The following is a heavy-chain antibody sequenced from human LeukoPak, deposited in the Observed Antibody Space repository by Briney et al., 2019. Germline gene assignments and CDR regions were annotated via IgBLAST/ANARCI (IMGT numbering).Heavy chain of an antibody. Sequence: GGSLRLSCAASGFTFSSYAMSWVRQAPGKGLEWVSAISGSGGSTYYADSVKGRFTISRDNSKNTLYLQMNSLRAEDTAVYYCAKDRSQYDYVWGSYYGYWGQGTLVTVSS. V-gene: IGHV3-23*01. CDR3: AKDRSQYDYVWGSYYGY. D-gene: IGHD3-16*01. CDR1: GFTFSSYA. CDR2: ISGSGGST. J-gene: IGHJ4*02.